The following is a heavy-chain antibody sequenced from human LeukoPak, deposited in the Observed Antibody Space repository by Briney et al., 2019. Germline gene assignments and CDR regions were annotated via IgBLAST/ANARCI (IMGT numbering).Heavy chain of an antibody. CDR1: GGSISSYY. CDR2: IYYSGST. D-gene: IGHD1-26*01. CDR3: ARVGSSVRYYFDY. V-gene: IGHV4-59*01. Sequence: PSGTLSLTCAVSGGSISSYYWSWIRQPPGKGLEWIGYIYYSGSTNYNPSLKSRVTISVDTPKNQFSLKVSSVTAADTAVYYCARVGSSVRYYFDYWGQGTLVTVSS. J-gene: IGHJ4*02.